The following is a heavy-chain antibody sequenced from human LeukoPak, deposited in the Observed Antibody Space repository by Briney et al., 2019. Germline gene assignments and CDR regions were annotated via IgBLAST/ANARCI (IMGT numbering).Heavy chain of an antibody. CDR3: ARDLGSGPNWFDP. V-gene: IGHV1-18*01. Sequence: AASVKVSCKASGYTFTTYGISWVRQAPGRGLEWMGWINTYNGNTNYAQKLQGRVTMTTDTSTSTAYMELRSLRSDDTAVYYCARDLGSGPNWFDPWGQGTLVTVSS. CDR1: GYTFTTYG. J-gene: IGHJ5*02. CDR2: INTYNGNT. D-gene: IGHD6-19*01.